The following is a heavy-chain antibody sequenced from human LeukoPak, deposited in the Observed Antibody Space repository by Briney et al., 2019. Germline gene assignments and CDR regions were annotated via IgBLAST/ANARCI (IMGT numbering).Heavy chain of an antibody. D-gene: IGHD1-26*01. J-gene: IGHJ4*02. Sequence: GASVKVSCKASGGTFSSYAITWVRQAPGQGLEWMGGIIPIFGTANYAQKFQGRVTITADESTSTAYMELSSLRSEDTAVYYCAGYLGSHYYYFDYWGQGTLVTVSS. V-gene: IGHV1-69*13. CDR2: IIPIFGTA. CDR1: GGTFSSYA. CDR3: AGYLGSHYYYFDY.